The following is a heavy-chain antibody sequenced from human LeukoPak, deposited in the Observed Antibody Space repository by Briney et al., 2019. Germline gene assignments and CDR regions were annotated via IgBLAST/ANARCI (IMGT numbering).Heavy chain of an antibody. CDR3: ARWGAVTYDS. Sequence: SETLSLTCTVSGGSISSGSYFWSWIRQPAGKGLEWIGRIYTSGSTNYNPSLQSRVTISADTSKNQFSLNLGSVTAADTAVYYRARWGAVTYDSSGQGSPVTVSS. CDR1: GGSISSGSYF. CDR2: IYTSGST. J-gene: IGHJ4*02. D-gene: IGHD4-23*01. V-gene: IGHV4-61*02.